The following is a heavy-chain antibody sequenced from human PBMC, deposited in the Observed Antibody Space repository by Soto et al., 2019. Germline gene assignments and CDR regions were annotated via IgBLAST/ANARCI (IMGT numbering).Heavy chain of an antibody. Sequence: PSETLSLTCAVYGGSFSGYYWSWIRQPPGKGLEWIGEINHSGSTNYNPSLKSRVTISVDTSKNQFSLKLSSVTAADTAVYYCARVPNFFGCSGGSCYSKTPSWGQGTLVTVSS. D-gene: IGHD2-15*01. CDR3: ARVPNFFGCSGGSCYSKTPS. CDR1: GGSFSGYY. CDR2: INHSGST. J-gene: IGHJ5*02. V-gene: IGHV4-34*01.